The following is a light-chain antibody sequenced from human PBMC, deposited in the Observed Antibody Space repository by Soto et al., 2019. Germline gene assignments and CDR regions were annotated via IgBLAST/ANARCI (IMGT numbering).Light chain of an antibody. Sequence: EIVLTQSPATLSLSPGERATLSCRASQSVSSYLAWYQQKPGQAPRLLIYDVSNRATGIPARFSGSGSGTDFTLTISSLEPQDFEVYYCQQRSNWPLTFGAGTKVDI. CDR1: QSVSSY. V-gene: IGKV3-11*01. CDR2: DVS. CDR3: QQRSNWPLT. J-gene: IGKJ4*01.